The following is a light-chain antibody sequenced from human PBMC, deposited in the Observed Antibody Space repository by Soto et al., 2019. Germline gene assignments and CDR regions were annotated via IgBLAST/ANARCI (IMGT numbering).Light chain of an antibody. V-gene: IGLV2-8*01. J-gene: IGLJ1*01. CDR2: EVN. CDR1: SNDVGGYNY. Sequence: QSVLTQPPSASGSPGQSVTISCTGTSNDVGGYNYVSWYQQHPGKAPKLMIYEVNKRPSGVPDSFSGSKSGNTASLTVSGLQAEDEADYYCSSFAVSNSFVFGTGTKVTVL. CDR3: SSFAVSNSFV.